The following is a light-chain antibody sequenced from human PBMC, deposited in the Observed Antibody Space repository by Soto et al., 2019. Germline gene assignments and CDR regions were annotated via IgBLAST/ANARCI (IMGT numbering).Light chain of an antibody. CDR2: GAS. J-gene: IGKJ1*01. CDR3: HQYGSSPST. Sequence: ETVSTQSPGTLSLSPGERATLSCRASQSVTSNYLAWYQQKPGQAPRLLIFGASSRATGIPDRFSGIGSGTDFTLTISRLEPEDFAVYYCHQYGSSPSTFGQGTKGDIK. V-gene: IGKV3-20*01. CDR1: QSVTSNY.